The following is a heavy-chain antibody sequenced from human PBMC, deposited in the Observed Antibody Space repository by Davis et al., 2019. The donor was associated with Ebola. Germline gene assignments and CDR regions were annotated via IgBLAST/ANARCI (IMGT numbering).Heavy chain of an antibody. J-gene: IGHJ6*02. CDR1: GYSFTSYW. CDR3: ARGGLKMVQGVIYPYPYYYYGMDV. V-gene: IGHV5-51*01. D-gene: IGHD3-10*01. Sequence: GESLKISCKGSGYSFTSYWIGWVRQMPGKGLEWMGIIYPGDSDTRYSPSFQGQVTISADKSISTAYLQWSSLKASDTAMYYCARGGLKMVQGVIYPYPYYYYGMDVWGQGTTVTVSS. CDR2: IYPGDSDT.